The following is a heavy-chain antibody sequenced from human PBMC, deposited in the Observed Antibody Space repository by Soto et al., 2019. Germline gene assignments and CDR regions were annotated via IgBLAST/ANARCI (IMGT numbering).Heavy chain of an antibody. Sequence: SDTLSLTCTVSGGSISSYYWSWIRQPPGKGLEWIGYIYYSGSTNYNPSLKSRVTISVDTSKNQFSLKLSSVTAADTAVYYCASAATYYYDSSGYFQHWGQGTLVTVS. V-gene: IGHV4-59*01. CDR3: ASAATYYYDSSGYFQH. CDR1: GGSISSYY. D-gene: IGHD3-22*01. CDR2: IYYSGST. J-gene: IGHJ1*01.